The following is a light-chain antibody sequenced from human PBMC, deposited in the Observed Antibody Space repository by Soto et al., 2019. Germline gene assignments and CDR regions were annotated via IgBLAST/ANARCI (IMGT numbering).Light chain of an antibody. J-gene: IGLJ1*01. V-gene: IGLV2-23*01. CDR1: SSDVGSYNL. CDR3: CSYAGSGPTYV. CDR2: EGS. Sequence: QSALTQPASVSGSPGQSITISCTGTSSDVGSYNLVSWYQQHPGKAPKLLIYEGSKRPSGVSNRFSGSKSGNTASLTISGLQDEDEDDYYCCSYAGSGPTYVFGAGTKLTVL.